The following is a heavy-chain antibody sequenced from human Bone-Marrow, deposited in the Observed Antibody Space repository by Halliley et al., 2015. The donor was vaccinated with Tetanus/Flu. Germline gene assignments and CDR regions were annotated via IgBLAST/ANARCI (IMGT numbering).Heavy chain of an antibody. V-gene: IGHV4-34*01. CDR1: GGSFSGYY. D-gene: IGHD2-15*01. Sequence: TLSLTCAVYGGSFSGYYWAWIRQPPGMGLEWIGEINHSGSTNYNPSLKSRVTMSVDTSKNQFSLRLSSVTAADTAVYYCARGEHLAIKYDATGPDSYFDYWGQGTLVTVSS. CDR2: INHSGST. CDR3: ARGEHLAIKYDATGPDSYFDY. J-gene: IGHJ4*02.